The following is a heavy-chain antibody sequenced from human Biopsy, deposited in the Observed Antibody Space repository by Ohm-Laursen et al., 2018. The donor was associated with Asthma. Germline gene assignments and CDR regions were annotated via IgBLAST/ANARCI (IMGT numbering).Heavy chain of an antibody. Sequence: SLRLSCAASGFTFGDYWMSWVRQVPGRGLEWVANIKHDGSENNHVDSLKGRFTIFRDNAKNSLYLQMNSLRAEDTAVYYCARTFHFWSPYHAEHYQLWGQGTLVTVSS. CDR3: ARTFHFWSPYHAEHYQL. V-gene: IGHV3-7*01. CDR1: GFTFGDYW. CDR2: IKHDGSEN. J-gene: IGHJ1*01. D-gene: IGHD3-3*02.